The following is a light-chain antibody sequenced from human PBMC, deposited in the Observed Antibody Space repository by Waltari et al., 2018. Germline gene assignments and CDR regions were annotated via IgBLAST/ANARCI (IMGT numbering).Light chain of an antibody. CDR3: QQYYNWPLT. V-gene: IGKV3-15*01. Sequence: EIVMTQSPATLSVSPGERATLSCRASQSVSSNLAWYQQKPGQAPRLLIHGASTRANGIPARFSGSGSGTEFTLIISSLQSEDFAVYYCQQYYNWPLTFGGGTKVEIK. J-gene: IGKJ4*01. CDR2: GAS. CDR1: QSVSSN.